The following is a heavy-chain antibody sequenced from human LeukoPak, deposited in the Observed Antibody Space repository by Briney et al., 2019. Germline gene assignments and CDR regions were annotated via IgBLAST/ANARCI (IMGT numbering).Heavy chain of an antibody. V-gene: IGHV3-30*02. CDR1: GFTFTTYA. Sequence: QTGGSLRLSCVASGFTFTTYAMHWVRQAPGKGLEWVAFIQYDGNTKYYVDSVKGRFTISRDTSKNTLFLQMSSLRAEDTAVCYCAKRGGTYSYYYYMDVWGKGTTVTVSS. D-gene: IGHD1-26*01. CDR3: AKRGGTYSYYYYMDV. CDR2: IQYDGNTK. J-gene: IGHJ6*03.